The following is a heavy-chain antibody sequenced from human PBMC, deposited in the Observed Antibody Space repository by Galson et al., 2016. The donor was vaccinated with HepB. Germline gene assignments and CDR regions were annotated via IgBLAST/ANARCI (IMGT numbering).Heavy chain of an antibody. V-gene: IGHV4-34*01. CDR1: GGSFNAYY. Sequence: SETLSLTCGVFGGSFNAYYWSWIRQPPGKGLEWIGEINHGGSTKYNPSLKSRLTISVDTSKNQFSLKLTSMTAADTAVYFCAGVVLAATNWFDPWGQGTLVTVSS. CDR2: INHGGST. J-gene: IGHJ5*02. D-gene: IGHD2-15*01. CDR3: AGVVLAATNWFDP.